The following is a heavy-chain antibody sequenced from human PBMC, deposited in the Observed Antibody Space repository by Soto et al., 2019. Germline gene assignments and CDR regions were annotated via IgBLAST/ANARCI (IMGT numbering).Heavy chain of an antibody. CDR1: GFTFSNYA. D-gene: IGHD3-3*01. J-gene: IGHJ6*02. CDR3: ARDWTGDTCPCLDV. V-gene: IGHV3-23*01. Sequence: EVQLLESGGGLVQPGGSLRLSCAAAGFTFSNYALTWVRQSPGKGLXXXSTFSGSGGSTYYADSVRGRFTISRDNSKNTLFLQMNSLRVEDTAIYYCARDWTGDTCPCLDVWGQGTTVSVSS. CDR2: FSGSGGST.